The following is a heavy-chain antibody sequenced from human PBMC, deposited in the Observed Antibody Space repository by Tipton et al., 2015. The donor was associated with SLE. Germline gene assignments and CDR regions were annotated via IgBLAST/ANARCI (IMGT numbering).Heavy chain of an antibody. J-gene: IGHJ4*02. CDR2: ISYDGIDE. CDR1: GFDLNFYA. D-gene: IGHD3-22*01. Sequence: SLRLSCAASGFDLNFYAMQWFRQAPGKGLEWVAFISYDGIDEYYADSVKGRFTVSRDTSNTLYLQMNSLRSEDTAVYFCARTFLELTPAYYSLAYWGQGTQVTVSS. CDR3: ARTFLELTPAYYSLAY. V-gene: IGHV3-30*04.